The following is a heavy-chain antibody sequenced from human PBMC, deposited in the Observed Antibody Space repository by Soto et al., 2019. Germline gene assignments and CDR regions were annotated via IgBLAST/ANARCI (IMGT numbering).Heavy chain of an antibody. CDR3: ARGYTGYCSGGTCYWFDP. J-gene: IGHJ5*02. D-gene: IGHD2-15*01. CDR2: SSSGGSI. CDR1: GFTVSSNY. V-gene: IGHV3-66*01. Sequence: PGGSLRLSCAASGFTVSSNYMSWVRQAPGKGLEWVSVSSSGGSINYADSVKGRFTISRDNAKKSLYLQMNSLRAEDTAVYYCARGYTGYCSGGTCYWFDPWGQGTLVTVSS.